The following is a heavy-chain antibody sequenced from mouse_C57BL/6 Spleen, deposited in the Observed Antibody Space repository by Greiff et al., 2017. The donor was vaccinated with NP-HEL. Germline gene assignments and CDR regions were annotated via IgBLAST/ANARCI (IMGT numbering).Heavy chain of an antibody. J-gene: IGHJ1*03. CDR2: IWSGGST. V-gene: IGHV2-4*01. CDR1: GFSLTSYG. Sequence: VQRVESGPGLVQPSQSLSITCTVSGFSLTSYGVHWVRQPPGKGLEWLGVIWSGGSTDYNAAFISRLSISKDNSKSQVFFKMNSLQADDTAIYYCAKGTRGGYWYFDVWGTGTTVTVSS. CDR3: AKGTRGGYWYFDV.